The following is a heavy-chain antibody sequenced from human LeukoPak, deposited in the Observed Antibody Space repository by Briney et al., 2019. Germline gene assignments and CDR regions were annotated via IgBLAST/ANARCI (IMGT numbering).Heavy chain of an antibody. V-gene: IGHV3-74*01. D-gene: IGHD6-6*01. Sequence: GGSLRLSCAASGFTFSSYWMHWVRQAPGKGLVWVSRINSDGSSTTYADSVKGRFTISRDDAKNTLYLQMNSLRAEDTAVYYCAKHHRMAARLVYFDYWGQGTLVTVSS. J-gene: IGHJ4*02. CDR2: INSDGSST. CDR3: AKHHRMAARLVYFDY. CDR1: GFTFSSYW.